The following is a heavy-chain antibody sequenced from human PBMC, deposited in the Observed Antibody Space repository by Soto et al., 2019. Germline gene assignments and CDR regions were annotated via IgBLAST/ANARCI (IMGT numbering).Heavy chain of an antibody. V-gene: IGHV3-74*01. CDR2: IDTSGHST. J-gene: IGHJ4*02. Sequence: GGYLRLSCEASGFVFTNFWMHCVRNVPGKGLVWVALIDTSGHSTNYAESVKGRFTISSDNAKNTVSLQMNSLRVEDTGVYYCAKDSWYFDLWRQGSPVTVSS. D-gene: IGHD6-13*01. CDR3: AKDSWYFDL. CDR1: GFVFTNFW.